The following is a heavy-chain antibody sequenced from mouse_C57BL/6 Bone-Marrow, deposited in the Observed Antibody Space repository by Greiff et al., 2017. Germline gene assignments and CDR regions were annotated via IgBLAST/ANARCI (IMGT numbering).Heavy chain of an antibody. Sequence: VQLQQPGAELVKPGASVKMSCKASGYTFTSYWITWVKQRPGQGLEWIGDIYPGSGSTNYNEKFKSKATLTVDTSSSTAYMQLSSLTSEYSAVYYCARYGGYLPTWFAYWGQGNLVTVSA. CDR2: IYPGSGST. CDR3: ARYGGYLPTWFAY. V-gene: IGHV1-55*01. J-gene: IGHJ3*01. CDR1: GYTFTSYW. D-gene: IGHD1-1*01.